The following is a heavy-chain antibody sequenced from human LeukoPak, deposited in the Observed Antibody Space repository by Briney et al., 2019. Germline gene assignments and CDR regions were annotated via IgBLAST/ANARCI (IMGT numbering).Heavy chain of an antibody. V-gene: IGHV1-2*02. Sequence: ASVKVSCKASGYTFTGYYMHWVRQAPGQGLEWMGWINPNSGGTNYAQKFQGRVTMTRDTSINTAFMELSRLTSDDTAVYYCARVKTMIIVVSLFDYWGQGTLVTVSS. D-gene: IGHD3-22*01. CDR3: ARVKTMIIVVSLFDY. CDR1: GYTFTGYY. J-gene: IGHJ4*02. CDR2: INPNSGGT.